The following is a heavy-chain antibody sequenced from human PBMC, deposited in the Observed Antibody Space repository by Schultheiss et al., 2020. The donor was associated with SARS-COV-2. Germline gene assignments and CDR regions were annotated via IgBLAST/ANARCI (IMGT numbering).Heavy chain of an antibody. CDR3: ARDVYDTSGYDLIYYYYGMDV. CDR1: GFTFSRFG. V-gene: IGHV3-74*01. CDR2: INGDGTTT. D-gene: IGHD3-22*01. Sequence: GGSLRLSCAASGFTFSRFGMNWVRQAPGKGLMWVSRINGDGTTTNYAGSVKGRFTISRDNARNTVSLQMNSLRAEDTGVYYCARDVYDTSGYDLIYYYYGMDVWGQGTTVTVSS. J-gene: IGHJ6*02.